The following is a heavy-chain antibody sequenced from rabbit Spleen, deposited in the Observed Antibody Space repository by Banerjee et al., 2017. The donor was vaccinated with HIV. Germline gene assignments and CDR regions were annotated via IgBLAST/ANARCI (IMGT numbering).Heavy chain of an antibody. D-gene: IGHD1-1*01. CDR2: IDTGSSGFT. J-gene: IGHJ6*01. CDR3: ARDTSSSFSSYGMDL. Sequence: QSLEESGGGLVKPGGIMKLSCKASGFDFSGYGMSWVRQAPGKGLEWIGYIDTGSSGFTYFATWAKGRFTCSKTSSTTVTLQMTRLTAADTATYFCARDTSSSFSSYGMDLWGPGTLVTVS. V-gene: IGHV1S40*01. CDR1: GFDFSGYG.